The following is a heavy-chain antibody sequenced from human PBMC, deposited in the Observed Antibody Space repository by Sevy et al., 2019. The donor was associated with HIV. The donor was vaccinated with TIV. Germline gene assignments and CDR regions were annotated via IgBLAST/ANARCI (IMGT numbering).Heavy chain of an antibody. CDR2: IKQDGSEK. J-gene: IGHJ4*02. Sequence: GGSLRLSCAASGFTFSSYWMSWVRQAPGKGLEWVANIKQDGSEKYYVDSVKGRFTISRDNAKNSLYLQMNSLRAEDTAVYYCAREYNYYDSSGYHPSFDYWGQGTLVTVSS. CDR3: AREYNYYDSSGYHPSFDY. V-gene: IGHV3-7*01. CDR1: GFTFSSYW. D-gene: IGHD3-22*01.